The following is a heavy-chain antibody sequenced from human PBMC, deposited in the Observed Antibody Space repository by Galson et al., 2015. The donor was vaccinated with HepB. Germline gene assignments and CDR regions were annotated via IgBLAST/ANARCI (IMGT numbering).Heavy chain of an antibody. CDR2: IWYDGSNK. CDR3: ARDAEYGEVFDY. CDR1: GFTFSSYG. D-gene: IGHD4-17*01. Sequence: SLRLSCAASGFTFSSYGMHWVRQAPGKGLEWVAVIWYDGSNKYYVDSVKGRFTISRDNSKNTLYLQMNSPRAEDTAVYYCARDAEYGEVFDYWGQGTLVTVSS. V-gene: IGHV3-33*01. J-gene: IGHJ4*02.